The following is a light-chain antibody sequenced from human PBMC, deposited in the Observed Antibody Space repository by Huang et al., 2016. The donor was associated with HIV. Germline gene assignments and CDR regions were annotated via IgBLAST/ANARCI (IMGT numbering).Light chain of an antibody. J-gene: IGKJ5*01. Sequence: EIVMTQSPATLSVSPGERATLSCRASQSVTSLAWYQQKPGQTPRTLIYGASTRATGIPARFSGSGSGTDFTLTISSLQSEDFAVYYCQQYNNWPSITFGQGTRLEIK. V-gene: IGKV3-15*01. CDR2: GAS. CDR1: QSVTS. CDR3: QQYNNWPSIT.